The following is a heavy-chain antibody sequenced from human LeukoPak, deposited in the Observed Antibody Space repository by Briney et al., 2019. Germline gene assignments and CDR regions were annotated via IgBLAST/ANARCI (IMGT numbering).Heavy chain of an antibody. CDR1: GYIFSSYG. V-gene: IGHV1-18*01. CDR3: ARGGEHYDFWSGYLSQYGMDV. Sequence: ASVKVSCKASGYIFSSYGISWVRQAPGQGLEWMGWISVYNGNTNYAQKFQGRVTMTTDTSTSTAYVELRSLRSDDTAVYYCARGGEHYDFWSGYLSQYGMDVWGQGTTVTVSS. CDR2: ISVYNGNT. D-gene: IGHD3-3*01. J-gene: IGHJ6*02.